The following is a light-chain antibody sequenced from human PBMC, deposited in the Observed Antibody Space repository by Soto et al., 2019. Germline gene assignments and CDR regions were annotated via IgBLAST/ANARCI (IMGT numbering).Light chain of an antibody. CDR1: SSNIGAGFD. CDR2: DND. J-gene: IGLJ2*01. V-gene: IGLV1-40*01. CDR3: QSYDNSLSGVV. Sequence: QSVLTPPPSVSGAPGQRIIISCTGSSSNIGAGFDVHWYQHLPGTAPKLLVYDNDNRPSGLPARFSDSRSGTSASLAITSLQADDEADYYCQSYDNSLSGVVFGGGTKLTVL.